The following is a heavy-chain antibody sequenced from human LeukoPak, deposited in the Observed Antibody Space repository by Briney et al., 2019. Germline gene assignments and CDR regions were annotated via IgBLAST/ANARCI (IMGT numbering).Heavy chain of an antibody. V-gene: IGHV3-21*01. J-gene: IGHJ6*03. CDR1: GFTFSSYS. Sequence: GGSLRLSCAASGFTFSSYSMNWVRQAPGKGLEWVSSISSSSSYIYYADSVKGRFTISRDNAKTSLYLQMNSLRAEDTAVYYCARDYPRRATLYYYYYMDVWGKGTTVTISS. CDR2: ISSSSSYI. CDR3: ARDYPRRATLYYYYYMDV. D-gene: IGHD3-10*01.